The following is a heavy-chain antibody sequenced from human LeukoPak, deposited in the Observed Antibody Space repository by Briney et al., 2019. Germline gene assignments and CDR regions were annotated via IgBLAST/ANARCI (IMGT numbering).Heavy chain of an antibody. Sequence: GGSLRLSCAASGFTFSDYYMSWIRQAPGKGLEWVSYISSSSSSIYYADSVKGRFTISRDNAKNSLYLQMNSLRAEDTAVYYCARDGSPLYYYGSGSPFDYWGQGTLVTVSS. V-gene: IGHV3-11*04. D-gene: IGHD3-10*01. CDR2: ISSSSSSI. CDR1: GFTFSDYY. J-gene: IGHJ4*02. CDR3: ARDGSPLYYYGSGSPFDY.